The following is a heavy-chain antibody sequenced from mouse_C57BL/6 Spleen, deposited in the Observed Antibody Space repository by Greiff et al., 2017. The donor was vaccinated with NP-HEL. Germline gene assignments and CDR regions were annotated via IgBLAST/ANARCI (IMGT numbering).Heavy chain of an antibody. Sequence: VQLQQSGPELVKPGASVKIPCKASGYTFTDYNMDWVKQSHGKSLEWIGDINPNHGGTIYNQKFKGKATLTVDKSSSTAYMELRSLTSEDTAVYYCARRTAQATDWFAYWGQGTLVTVSA. CDR2: INPNHGGT. V-gene: IGHV1-18*01. J-gene: IGHJ3*01. CDR3: ARRTAQATDWFAY. CDR1: GYTFTDYN. D-gene: IGHD3-2*02.